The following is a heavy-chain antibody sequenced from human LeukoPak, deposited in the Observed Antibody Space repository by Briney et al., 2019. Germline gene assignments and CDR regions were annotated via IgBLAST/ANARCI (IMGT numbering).Heavy chain of an antibody. V-gene: IGHV1-18*01. CDR1: GYTFTSYG. CDR2: ISAYNGNT. D-gene: IGHD6-13*01. J-gene: IGHJ4*02. Sequence: ASVKVFCKASGYTFTSYGISWVRQAPGQGLEWMGWISAYNGNTNYAQKLQGRVTMTTDTSTSTAYMELRSLRSDDTAVYYCARAPIIAAAMSSGYWGQGTLVTVSS. CDR3: ARAPIIAAAMSSGY.